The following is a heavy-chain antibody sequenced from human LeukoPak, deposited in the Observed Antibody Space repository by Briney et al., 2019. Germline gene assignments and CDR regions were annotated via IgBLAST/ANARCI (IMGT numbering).Heavy chain of an antibody. Sequence: EASVKVSCKASGYTFTGYYMHWVRQAPGQGLEWMGGIIPIFGTANYAQKFQGRVTITADESTSTAYMELSSLRSEDTAVYYCARDRYCSSTSCFSDAFDIWGQGTMVTVSS. CDR2: IIPIFGTA. CDR1: GYTFTGYY. J-gene: IGHJ3*02. V-gene: IGHV1-69*13. D-gene: IGHD2-2*01. CDR3: ARDRYCSSTSCFSDAFDI.